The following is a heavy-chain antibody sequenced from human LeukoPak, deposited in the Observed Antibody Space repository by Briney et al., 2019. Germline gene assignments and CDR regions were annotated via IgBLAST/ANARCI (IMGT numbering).Heavy chain of an antibody. J-gene: IGHJ4*02. D-gene: IGHD2-15*01. CDR2: INPNSGGT. Sequence: ASVKVSCKASGYTFTGYYMHWVRQAPGQGLEWMGWINPNSGGTKYAQKFQGRVTMTSDASISTAYMELSSLRSDDTAVYYCASRPDQHLLYYFDFWGQGALVTVSS. CDR3: ASRPDQHLLYYFDF. CDR1: GYTFTGYY. V-gene: IGHV1-2*02.